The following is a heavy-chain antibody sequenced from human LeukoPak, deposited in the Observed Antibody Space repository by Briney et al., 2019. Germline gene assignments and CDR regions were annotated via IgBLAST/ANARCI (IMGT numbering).Heavy chain of an antibody. V-gene: IGHV3-53*01. J-gene: IGHJ5*02. CDR3: ARGRYWFDP. CDR1: GFTVSSND. Sequence: GGSLRLSCAASGFTVSSNDMSWVRQAPGKGLECVSVIYSGGSTDYADSVKGRLTISRDNSKNTLYLQMNSLRAEDTAVYYCARGRYWFDPWGQGTLVTVSS. CDR2: IYSGGST.